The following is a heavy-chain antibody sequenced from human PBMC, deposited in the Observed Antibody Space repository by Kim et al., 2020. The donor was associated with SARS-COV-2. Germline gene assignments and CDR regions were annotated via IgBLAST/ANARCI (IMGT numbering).Heavy chain of an antibody. J-gene: IGHJ4*02. D-gene: IGHD1-26*01. CDR2: ISGSGGST. V-gene: IGHV3-23*01. CDR1: GFTFSSYA. CDR3: AKQYSGSYGNFDD. Sequence: GGSLTLSCAASGFTFSSYAMSWVRQAPGKGLEWVSAISGSGGSTYYEDSVKGRFTISRDNSKNTLYLQMNSLRAEDTAVYYCAKQYSGSYGNFDDWGQGTLVTVSS.